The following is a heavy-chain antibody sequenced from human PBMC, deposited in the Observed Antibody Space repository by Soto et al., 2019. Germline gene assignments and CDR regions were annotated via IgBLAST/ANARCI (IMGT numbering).Heavy chain of an antibody. CDR3: ARVQGGSSWYHDETKVMDV. J-gene: IGHJ6*02. Sequence: GASVKVSCKASGGTFSSYAISWVRQAPGQGLEWMGGIIPIFGTANYAQKFQGRVTITADESTSTAYMELSSLRSEDTAVYYCARVQGGSSWYHDETKVMDVWGQGTTVTVSS. CDR2: IIPIFGTA. CDR1: GGTFSSYA. D-gene: IGHD6-13*01. V-gene: IGHV1-69*13.